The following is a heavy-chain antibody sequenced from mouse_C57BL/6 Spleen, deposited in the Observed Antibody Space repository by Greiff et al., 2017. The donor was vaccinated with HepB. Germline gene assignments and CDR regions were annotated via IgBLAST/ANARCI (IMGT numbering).Heavy chain of an antibody. J-gene: IGHJ2*01. CDR2: INPYNGGT. Sequence: EVQLQQSGPVLVKPGASVKMSCKASGYTFTDYYMNWVKQSHGKSLEWIGVINPYNGGTSYNQKFKGKATLTVDKSSSPAYMELNSLTSEDSAVYYCARLRLYYSNGYFDYWGQGTTLTVSS. D-gene: IGHD2-5*01. CDR3: ARLRLYYSNGYFDY. CDR1: GYTFTDYY. V-gene: IGHV1-19*01.